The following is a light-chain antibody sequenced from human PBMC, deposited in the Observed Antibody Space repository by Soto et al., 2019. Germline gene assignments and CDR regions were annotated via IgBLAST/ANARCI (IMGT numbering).Light chain of an antibody. V-gene: IGLV2-14*01. CDR2: DVS. Sequence: QSVLTQPASVSGSPGQSITISCTGTSSDVGGYEYVSWYQQHPAKAPKLIIYDVSNRPAGVSSRFSGSKSGNTAFLTISGLQGEDEADYFCSSYRNNNTWVFGGGTKVTVL. CDR3: SSYRNNNTWV. J-gene: IGLJ3*02. CDR1: SSDVGGYEY.